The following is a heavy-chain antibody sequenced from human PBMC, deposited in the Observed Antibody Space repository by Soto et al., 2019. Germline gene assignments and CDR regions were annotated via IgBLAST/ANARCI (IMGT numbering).Heavy chain of an antibody. J-gene: IGHJ4*02. D-gene: IGHD3-3*01. V-gene: IGHV4-39*01. CDR2: IYYSGSP. Sequence: QLQLQESGPGLVKPSETLSLTCTVSGGSISSSSYYWGWIRQPPGKGLEWIGSIYYSGSPYYNPSLKSRVTISVDRSKNQFSLKLSSVSAAATAVYYCARHNFTIFGVVITLIDYWGQGTLVTVSS. CDR3: ARHNFTIFGVVITLIDY. CDR1: GGSISSSSYY.